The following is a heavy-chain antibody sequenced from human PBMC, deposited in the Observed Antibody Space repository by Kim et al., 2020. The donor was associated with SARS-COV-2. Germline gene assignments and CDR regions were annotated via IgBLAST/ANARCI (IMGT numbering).Heavy chain of an antibody. CDR2: T. V-gene: IGHV3-23*01. Sequence: TDYAGSVKGRFTITRDNAKNTLYVQMNSLRAEDTAVYYWAKESYGDYGAYWGQGTLVTVSS. J-gene: IGHJ4*02. D-gene: IGHD4-17*01. CDR3: AKESYGDYGAY.